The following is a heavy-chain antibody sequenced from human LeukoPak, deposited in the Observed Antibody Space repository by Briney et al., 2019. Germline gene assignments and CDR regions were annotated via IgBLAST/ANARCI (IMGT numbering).Heavy chain of an antibody. D-gene: IGHD6-6*01. J-gene: IGHJ5*02. CDR3: ARKASSAAWGA. V-gene: IGHV3-30-3*01. Sequence: PGGSLRLSCAASGFTFSSYAMHWVRQAPGKGLEWVAVISYDGSNKYYADSVKGRFTISRDNSKNTLYLQMNSLRAEDTAVYYCARKASSAAWGAWGQGTLVTVSS. CDR1: GFTFSSYA. CDR2: ISYDGSNK.